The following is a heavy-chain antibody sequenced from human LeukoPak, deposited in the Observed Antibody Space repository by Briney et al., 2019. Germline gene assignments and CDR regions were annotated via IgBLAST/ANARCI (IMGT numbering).Heavy chain of an antibody. Sequence: GGSLRLSCAASGFTFSSYAMSWVRQAPGKGLEWVSAISGSGGSTYYADSVKGRFTISRDNSKNTLYLQMNSLRAEDTAVYYCAKDVFYSSGWVRGPIDYWGQGTLVTVSS. CDR3: AKDVFYSSGWVRGPIDY. V-gene: IGHV3-23*01. J-gene: IGHJ4*02. CDR1: GFTFSSYA. D-gene: IGHD6-19*01. CDR2: ISGSGGST.